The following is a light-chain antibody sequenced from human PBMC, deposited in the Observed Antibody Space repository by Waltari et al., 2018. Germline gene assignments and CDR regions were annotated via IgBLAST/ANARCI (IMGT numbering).Light chain of an antibody. CDR2: DVS. CDR3: SSQSSNDVVL. CDR1: STDVGGYNS. Sequence: QSALTQPASVSGSPGQSATIFCAGTSTDVGGYNSVSWYQEYPGQAPRVIIYDVSDRPSGVSDRFSGSKSGNTASLTISGLQAEDEADYYCSSQSSNDVVLFGGGTKLTVL. J-gene: IGLJ2*01. V-gene: IGLV2-14*01.